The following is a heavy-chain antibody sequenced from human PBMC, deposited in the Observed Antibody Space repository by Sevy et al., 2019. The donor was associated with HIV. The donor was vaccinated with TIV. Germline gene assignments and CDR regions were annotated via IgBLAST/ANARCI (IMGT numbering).Heavy chain of an antibody. D-gene: IGHD5-12*01. V-gene: IGHV5-51*01. CDR1: GYSFTSYW. CDR3: ARGTDGYNSNYYYYYGMDV. Sequence: GESLKISCKGSGYSFTSYWIGWVRQMPGKGLEWMGIIYPGDSDTRYSPPFQGQGTISADKSTSTAYLQWSSLKASDTAMYYCARGTDGYNSNYYYYYGMDVWGQGTTVTVSS. J-gene: IGHJ6*02. CDR2: IYPGDSDT.